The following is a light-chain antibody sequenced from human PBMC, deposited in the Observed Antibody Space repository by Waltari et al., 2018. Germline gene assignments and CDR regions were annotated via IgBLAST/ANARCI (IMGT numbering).Light chain of an antibody. Sequence: QSALTQPRSVSGSPGQSVPIPCTGTSSDVVDYTYFPSYQQHPDKAPKLMIYDVTKRPSGVPDRFSGSKSGNTASLTISGLQAEDEADYYCCSYAGRYTFDVVFGGGTKLTVL. CDR3: CSYAGRYTFDVV. J-gene: IGLJ2*01. CDR2: DVT. V-gene: IGLV2-11*01. CDR1: SSDVVDYTY.